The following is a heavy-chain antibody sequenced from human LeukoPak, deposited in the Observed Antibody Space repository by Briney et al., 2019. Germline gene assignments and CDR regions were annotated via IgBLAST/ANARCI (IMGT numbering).Heavy chain of an antibody. CDR1: GFTFSGSA. CDR3: TRRTTVTPTPFDP. Sequence: PGGSLRLSCAASGFTFSGSAMHWVRQASGKGLEWVGRIRSKANSYATAYAASVKGRFTISRDDSKNTAYLQMNSLKTEDTAVYYCTRRTTVTPTPFDPWGQGTLVTVSS. V-gene: IGHV3-73*01. D-gene: IGHD4-17*01. CDR2: IRSKANSYAT. J-gene: IGHJ5*02.